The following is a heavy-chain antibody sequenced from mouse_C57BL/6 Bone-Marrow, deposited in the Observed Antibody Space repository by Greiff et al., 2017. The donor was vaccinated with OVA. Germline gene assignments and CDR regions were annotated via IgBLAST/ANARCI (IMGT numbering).Heavy chain of an antibody. CDR1: GYAFSSSG. CDR2: ICPGDGDT. J-gene: IGHJ1*03. V-gene: IGHV1-82*01. D-gene: IGHD2-4*01. CDR3: AREDDYDWYFDV. Sequence: LQESGPELVKPGASVKISCKASGYAFSSSGMHWVKQRPGKGLEWVGRICPGDGDTNYNGKFKGQATLTADKSSSTAYMQLSSLTSEDSAVYCCAREDDYDWYFDVWGTGTTVTVSS.